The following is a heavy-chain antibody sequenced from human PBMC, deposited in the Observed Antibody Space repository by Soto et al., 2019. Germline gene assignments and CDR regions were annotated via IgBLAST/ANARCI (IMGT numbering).Heavy chain of an antibody. CDR2: ISGSGGST. V-gene: IGHV3-23*01. Sequence: EVQLLESGGGLVQPGGSLRLSCAASGFTFSSYAMSWVRQAPGKGLEWVSAISGSGGSTYYADSVKGRFTISRDTPKKTMYLQMSFLEAEDTAVYYCARDVWQQLGFLYYYTDVWGKGTTVIVSS. CDR3: ARDVWQQLGFLYYYTDV. D-gene: IGHD6-13*01. CDR1: GFTFSSYA. J-gene: IGHJ6*03.